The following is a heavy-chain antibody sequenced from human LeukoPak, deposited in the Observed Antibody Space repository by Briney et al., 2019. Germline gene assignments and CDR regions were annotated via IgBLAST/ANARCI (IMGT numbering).Heavy chain of an antibody. J-gene: IGHJ6*04. V-gene: IGHV3-48*03. CDR2: ISSSGSTI. CDR3: AELGITMIGGV. D-gene: IGHD3-10*02. CDR1: GFTFGSYE. Sequence: GGSLRLSCAASGFTFGSYEMNWVRQAPGKGLEWVSYISSSGSTIYYADSVKGRFTISRDNAKNSLYLQMNSLRAEDTAVYYCAELGITMIGGVWGKGTPVTISS.